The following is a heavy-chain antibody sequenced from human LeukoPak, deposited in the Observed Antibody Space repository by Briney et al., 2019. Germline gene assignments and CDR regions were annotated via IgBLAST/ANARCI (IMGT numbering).Heavy chain of an antibody. CDR3: ARGGYPNNFDY. D-gene: IGHD6-25*01. V-gene: IGHV4-34*01. CDR2: INHSGST. Sequence: SETLSLTCAVYGGSFSGYYWSWIRQPPGKGLEWIGEINHSGSTNYNPSLKSRVTISADTSKNQFSLKLSSVTAADTAVYYCARGGYPNNFDYWGQGTLVTVSS. J-gene: IGHJ4*02. CDR1: GGSFSGYY.